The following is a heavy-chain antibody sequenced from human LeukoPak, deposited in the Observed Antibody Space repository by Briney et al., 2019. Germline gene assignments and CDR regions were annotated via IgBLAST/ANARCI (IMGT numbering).Heavy chain of an antibody. CDR2: INHSGST. CDR1: GGSFSGYY. V-gene: IGHV4-34*01. CDR3: ARSYYYDSSGYFDY. Sequence: SETLSLTCAVYGGSFSGYYWSWIRQPPGKGLEWIGEINHSGSTNYNPSLKSRVTISVDTSKNQFSLKLSSVTAADTAVYYCARSYYYDSSGYFDYWGQGTLVTVSS. D-gene: IGHD3-22*01. J-gene: IGHJ4*02.